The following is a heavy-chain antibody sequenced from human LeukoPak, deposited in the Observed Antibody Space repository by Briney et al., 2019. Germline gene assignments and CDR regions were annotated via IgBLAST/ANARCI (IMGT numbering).Heavy chain of an antibody. CDR1: GFTFSNAW. J-gene: IGHJ3*02. Sequence: GSLRLSCAASGFTFSNAWMNWVRQPPGKGLEWIGEIYHSGSTNYNPSLKSRVTISVDKSKNQFSLKLSSVTAADTAVYYCARVGIGDYYDSSGYYDAFDIWGQGTMVTVSS. D-gene: IGHD3-22*01. CDR2: IYHSGST. V-gene: IGHV4-4*02. CDR3: ARVGIGDYYDSSGYYDAFDI.